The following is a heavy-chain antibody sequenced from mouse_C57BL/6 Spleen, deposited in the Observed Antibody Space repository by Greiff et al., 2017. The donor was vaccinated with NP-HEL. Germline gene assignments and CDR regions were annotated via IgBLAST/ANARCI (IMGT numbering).Heavy chain of an antibody. V-gene: IGHV1-69*01. CDR1: GYTFTSYW. CDR2: IDPSDSYT. CDR3: ASSTDYFDY. J-gene: IGHJ2*01. Sequence: QVQLKQSGAELVMPGASVKLSCKASGYTFTSYWMHWVKQRPGQGLEWIGEIDPSDSYTNYNQKFKGKSTLTVDKSSSTAYMQLSSLTSEDSAVYYCASSTDYFDYWGQGTTLTVSS.